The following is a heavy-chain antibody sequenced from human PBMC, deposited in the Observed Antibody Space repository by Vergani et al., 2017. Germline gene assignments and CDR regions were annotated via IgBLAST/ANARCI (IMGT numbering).Heavy chain of an antibody. D-gene: IGHD2/OR15-2a*01. Sequence: VQLVESGGGVVQPGRSLRLSCAASGFTFSSYAMHWVRQASGKGLEWVGRIRSKANSYATAYAASVKGRFTISRDDSKNTAYLQMNSLKTEDTAVYYCTRTGPSKTSDYWGQGTLVTVSS. CDR1: GFTFSSYA. CDR3: TRTGPSKTSDY. CDR2: IRSKANSYAT. V-gene: IGHV3-73*01. J-gene: IGHJ4*02.